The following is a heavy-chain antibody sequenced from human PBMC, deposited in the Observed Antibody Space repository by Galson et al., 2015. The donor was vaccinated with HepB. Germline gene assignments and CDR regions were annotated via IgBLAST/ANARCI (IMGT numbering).Heavy chain of an antibody. CDR1: GFTFSSYA. CDR3: AKASDLYYYDSSGYLFDY. CDR2: ISGSGGST. V-gene: IGHV3-23*01. D-gene: IGHD3-22*01. Sequence: SLRLSCAASGFTFSSYAMSWVRQAPGKGLEWVSAISGSGGSTYYADSVKGRFTISRDNSKNTLYLQMNSLRAEDTAVYYCAKASDLYYYDSSGYLFDYWGQGTLVTVSS. J-gene: IGHJ4*02.